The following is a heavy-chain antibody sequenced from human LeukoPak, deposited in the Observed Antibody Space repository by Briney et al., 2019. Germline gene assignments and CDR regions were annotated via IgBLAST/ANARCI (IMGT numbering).Heavy chain of an antibody. D-gene: IGHD6-19*01. Sequence: GGSLRLSCAASGFTFSSYAMSWFRQAPGKGLEWVSAISGSGGSTYYADSVKGRFTISRDNSKNTLYLQMNSLRAEDTAVYYCAKKRYSSGWSRLYYFDYWGQGTLVTVSS. CDR2: ISGSGGST. CDR3: AKKRYSSGWSRLYYFDY. CDR1: GFTFSSYA. J-gene: IGHJ4*02. V-gene: IGHV3-23*01.